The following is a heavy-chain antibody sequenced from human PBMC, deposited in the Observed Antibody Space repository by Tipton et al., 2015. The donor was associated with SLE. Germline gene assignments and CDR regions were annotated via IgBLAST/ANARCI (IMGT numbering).Heavy chain of an antibody. V-gene: IGHV4-59*01. CDR2: FYYSGST. CDR1: GGSISSYY. J-gene: IGHJ4*02. CDR3: ARGYPYYYGSGSYADY. D-gene: IGHD3-10*01. Sequence: TLSLTCTVSGGSISSYYWSWIRQPPGKGLEWIGYFYYSGSTNYNPSLKSRVTISVDTSKNQFSLKLSSVTAADTAVYYCARGYPYYYGSGSYADYWGQGTLVTVSS.